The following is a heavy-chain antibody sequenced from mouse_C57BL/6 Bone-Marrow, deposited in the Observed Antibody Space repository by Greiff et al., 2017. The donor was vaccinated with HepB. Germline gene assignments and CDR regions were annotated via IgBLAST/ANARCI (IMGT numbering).Heavy chain of an antibody. CDR1: GYTFTDYE. V-gene: IGHV1-15*01. J-gene: IGHJ3*01. Sequence: VKLMESGAELVRPGASVTLSCKASGYTFTDYEMHWVKQTPVHGLEWIGAIDPETGGTAYNQKFKGKAILTADKSSSTAYMELRSLTSEDSALYYCDSAWFAYWGQGTLVTVSA. CDR2: IDPETGGT. D-gene: IGHD2-12*01. CDR3: DSAWFAY.